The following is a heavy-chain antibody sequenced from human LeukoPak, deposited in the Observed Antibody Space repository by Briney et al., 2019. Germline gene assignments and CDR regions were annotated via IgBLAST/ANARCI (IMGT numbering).Heavy chain of an antibody. CDR2: ISSSSSYI. Sequence: GGSLRLSCAASGFTFSSYSMNWVRQAPGKGLEWVSSISSSSSYIYYADSVKGRFTISRDNAKNSLYLQMNSLRAEDTAVYYCHFCSGYYGDVFDYWGQGTLVTVSS. CDR1: GFTFSSYS. V-gene: IGHV3-21*01. J-gene: IGHJ4*02. D-gene: IGHD3-3*02. CDR3: HFCSGYYGDVFDY.